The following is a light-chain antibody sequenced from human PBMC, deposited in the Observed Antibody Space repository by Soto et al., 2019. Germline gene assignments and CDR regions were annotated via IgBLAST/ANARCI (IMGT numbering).Light chain of an antibody. V-gene: IGLV2-8*01. CDR3: SSYAGSNIPVV. J-gene: IGLJ2*01. CDR2: EVS. Sequence: QSVLTQPPSASASPGQSVTISCTGTSSDVGGYNCVSWYQQHPGKAPKLMIYEVSKRPSGVPDRFSGSKSGNTASLTVSGLQAEDEADYYCSSYAGSNIPVVFGGGTKLTVL. CDR1: SSDVGGYNC.